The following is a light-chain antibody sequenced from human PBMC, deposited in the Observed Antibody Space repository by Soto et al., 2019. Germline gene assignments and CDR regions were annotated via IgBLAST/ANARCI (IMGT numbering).Light chain of an antibody. CDR1: QSVLFTSNNKDF. Sequence: DIVMTQSPDSLAVSLGEGATITCKSSQSVLFTSNNKDFLAWYQQRPGQSPKLILFWASTRASGVPDRFSGSGSGTDFTLTIDSLQAEDQEVYYCHQFYSSPPTFGQGTKVDIK. CDR3: HQFYSSPPT. J-gene: IGKJ1*01. V-gene: IGKV4-1*01. CDR2: WAS.